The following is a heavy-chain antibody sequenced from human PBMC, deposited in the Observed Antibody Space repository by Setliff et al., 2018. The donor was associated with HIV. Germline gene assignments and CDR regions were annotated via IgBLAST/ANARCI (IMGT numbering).Heavy chain of an antibody. Sequence: ASETLSLTCAVSGHSISSGYNWRWIRQPQGKGLEYSGSLDQSGGTYCSPSLKSRVSMSIDPSKDQFSLGLKSLTAADTAVYYCARHIGGITGTSGGISWFDPWGQGTLVTVSS. CDR3: ARHIGGITGTSGGISWFDP. CDR1: GHSISSGYN. V-gene: IGHV4-38-2*01. J-gene: IGHJ5*02. D-gene: IGHD1-20*01. CDR2: LDQSGGT.